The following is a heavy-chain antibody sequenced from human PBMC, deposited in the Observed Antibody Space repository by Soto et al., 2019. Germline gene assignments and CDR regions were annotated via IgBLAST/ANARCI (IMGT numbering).Heavy chain of an antibody. V-gene: IGHV3-23*01. CDR3: ATAGLRHRYQLLFDY. Sequence: EVQLLESGGGLVQPGGSLRLSCAASGFTFSSYAMSWVRQAPGKGLEWVSAISGSGGSTYYADSVKGRFTISRDNSKNTLYLQMNSLRAEDTAVYYCATAGLRHRYQLLFDYWGQGTLVTVSS. J-gene: IGHJ4*02. D-gene: IGHD2-2*01. CDR1: GFTFSSYA. CDR2: ISGSGGST.